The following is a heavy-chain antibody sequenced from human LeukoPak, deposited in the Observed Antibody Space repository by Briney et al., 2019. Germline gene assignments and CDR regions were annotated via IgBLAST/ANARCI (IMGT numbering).Heavy chain of an antibody. D-gene: IGHD6-13*01. J-gene: IGHJ6*03. CDR2: ISNFGDII. V-gene: IGHV3-48*03. CDR3: AKDATPALGTVYMDV. CDR1: GFTFSNYV. Sequence: GGSLRLSCAASGFTFSNYVMNWVRQAPGKGLEWISHISNFGDIIHYADSVEGRFTISRDNDKNSIYLQMNSLRAEDTAVYYCAKDATPALGTVYMDVWGKGTTVTISS.